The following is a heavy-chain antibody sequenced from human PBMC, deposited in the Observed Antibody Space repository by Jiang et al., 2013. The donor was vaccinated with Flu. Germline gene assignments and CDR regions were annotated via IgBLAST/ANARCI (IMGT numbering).Heavy chain of an antibody. CDR3: ARRNIMIGIYYFGY. Sequence: IYPGDSDTRYSPSFQGQVTISADKSISTAYLQWSSLKASDTAMYYCARRNIMIGIYYFGYWGQGTLVTVSS. CDR2: IYPGDSDT. V-gene: IGHV5-51*01. J-gene: IGHJ4*02. D-gene: IGHD3-22*01.